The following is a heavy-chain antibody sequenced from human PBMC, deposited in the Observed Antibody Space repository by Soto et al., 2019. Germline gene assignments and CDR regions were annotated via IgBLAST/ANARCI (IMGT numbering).Heavy chain of an antibody. V-gene: IGHV4-30-4*01. CDR2: IYYSGST. D-gene: IGHD3-3*01. Sequence: SETLSLTCTVSGGSISSGDYYWSWIRQPPGKGLEWIGYIYYSGSTYYNPSLKSRVTISVDTSKNQFSLKLSSVTAADTAVYYCARAQIFGVGDYWGPRILLTGSS. J-gene: IGHJ4*02. CDR1: GGSISSGDYY. CDR3: ARAQIFGVGDY.